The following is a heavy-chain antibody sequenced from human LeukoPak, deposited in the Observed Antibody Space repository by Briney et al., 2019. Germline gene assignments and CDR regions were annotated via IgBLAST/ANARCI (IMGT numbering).Heavy chain of an antibody. Sequence: GGSLRLSCAASGFTFSSYEMNWVRQAPGKGLEWVSAISGSGSSTYYADSVKGRFTISRDNSKNTLYLQMNSLRAEDTAVYYCAKDVSAGTFWGWFDPWGQGTLVTVSS. J-gene: IGHJ5*02. V-gene: IGHV3-23*01. CDR1: GFTFSSYE. D-gene: IGHD6-13*01. CDR2: ISGSGSST. CDR3: AKDVSAGTFWGWFDP.